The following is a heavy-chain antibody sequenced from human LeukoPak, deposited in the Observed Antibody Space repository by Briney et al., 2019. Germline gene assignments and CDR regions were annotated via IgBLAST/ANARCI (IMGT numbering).Heavy chain of an antibody. CDR3: ARASGYCTNTACPDMDF. V-gene: IGHV1-18*01. CDR2: ISAYNGNT. CDR1: GYTFTSYG. J-gene: IGHJ4*02. Sequence: ASVKVSCKASGYTFTSYGISWVRQAPGQGLEWMGWISAYNGNTNYAQKLQGRVTMTTDTSTSTAYMELRSLRSDDTAVYYCARASGYCTNTACPDMDFWGQGTLVTVSS. D-gene: IGHD2-8*01.